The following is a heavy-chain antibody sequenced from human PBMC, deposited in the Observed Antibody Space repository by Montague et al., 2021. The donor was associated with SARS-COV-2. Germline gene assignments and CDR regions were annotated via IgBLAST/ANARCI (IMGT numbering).Heavy chain of an antibody. Sequence: SDILSLTRVVYGGSLTNHYWTWVRQPPGNGLEWVGEVNQSGRTTXYNPSLRSRVTISVDRSNNQVSLTLESVTAADTAVYYCARVPLHFDGFDYWGQGSLVTVSS. J-gene: IGHJ4*02. CDR1: GGSLTNHY. V-gene: IGHV4-34*01. D-gene: IGHD3-9*01. CDR2: VNQSGRTT. CDR3: ARVPLHFDGFDY.